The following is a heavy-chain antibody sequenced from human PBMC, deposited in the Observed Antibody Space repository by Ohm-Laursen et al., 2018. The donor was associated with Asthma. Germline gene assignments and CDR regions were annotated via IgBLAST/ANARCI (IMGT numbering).Heavy chain of an antibody. CDR3: AREWGGMDV. J-gene: IGHJ6*02. Sequence: SLRLSCAASEFTFSLYSMNWVRQAPGKGLEWVSYISSSSSTIYYADSVKDRFTISRDNAKNSLYLQMNNLRAEDAAIYYCAREWGGMDVWGQGTTVTVSS. CDR2: ISSSSSTI. V-gene: IGHV3-48*01. CDR1: EFTFSLYS. D-gene: IGHD3-16*01.